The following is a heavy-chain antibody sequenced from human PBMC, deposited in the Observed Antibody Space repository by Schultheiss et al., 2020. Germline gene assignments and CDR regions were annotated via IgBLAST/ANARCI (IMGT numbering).Heavy chain of an antibody. CDR1: GFTFSSYG. J-gene: IGHJ4*02. V-gene: IGHV3-30*03. CDR2: ISYDGSNK. CDR3: ARLECSGGSCYS. D-gene: IGHD2-15*01. Sequence: GGSLRLSCAASGFTFSSYGMHWVRQAPGKGLEWVAVISYDGSNKYYADSVKGRFTISRDNSKNTLYLQMNSLRAEDTAVYYCARLECSGGSCYSWGQGTLVTVYS.